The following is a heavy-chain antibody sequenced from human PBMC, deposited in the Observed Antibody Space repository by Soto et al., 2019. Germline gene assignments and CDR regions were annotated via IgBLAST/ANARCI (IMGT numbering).Heavy chain of an antibody. J-gene: IGHJ5*02. V-gene: IGHV4-38-2*01. D-gene: IGHD1-26*01. Sequence: PSETLSLTCAVSGYSISSGYYWGWLRQPPGEGLEWMGSIYHSGSTYYNPSLKSPVTISVDTSKNQFSLKLSSVTAADTAVYYCARSPYSGSDYGIGWFDPWGQGTLVTVSS. CDR2: IYHSGST. CDR1: GYSISSGYY. CDR3: ARSPYSGSDYGIGWFDP.